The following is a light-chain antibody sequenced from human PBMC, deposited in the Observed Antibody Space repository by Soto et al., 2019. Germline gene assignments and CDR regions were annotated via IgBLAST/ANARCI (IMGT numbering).Light chain of an antibody. CDR2: DVT. V-gene: IGLV2-11*01. CDR3: CSYAGSYSFDVI. CDR1: SSDVGGYNY. J-gene: IGLJ2*01. Sequence: QSALTQPRSVSGSPGQSVTISCTGTSSDVGGYNYVSWYQQHPGKAPKLMIHDVTKRPSGVPDRFSGSKSGNRASLTISGLQAEDEADYYCCSYAGSYSFDVIFGRGTKLTVL.